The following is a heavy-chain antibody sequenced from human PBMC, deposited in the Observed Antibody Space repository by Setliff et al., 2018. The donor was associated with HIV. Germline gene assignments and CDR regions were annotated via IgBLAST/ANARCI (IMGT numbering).Heavy chain of an antibody. J-gene: IGHJ6*03. CDR2: IYYSGST. CDR1: GGSISSSSYY. CDR3: ARGIGPLPNWENFYYSMDV. Sequence: SETLSLTCTVSGGSISSSSYYWGWIRQPPGKGLEWIGSIYYSGSTCSNPSLKSRVTISADTSKNQISLKLNSVTAADTAVYYCARGIGPLPNWENFYYSMDVWGKGTTVTVS. D-gene: IGHD1-26*01. V-gene: IGHV4-39*01.